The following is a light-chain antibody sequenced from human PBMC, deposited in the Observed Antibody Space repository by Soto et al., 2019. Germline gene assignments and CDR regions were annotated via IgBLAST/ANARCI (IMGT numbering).Light chain of an antibody. CDR3: QQSYNSPQT. CDR1: QSVSGY. J-gene: IGKJ1*01. CDR2: AAS. Sequence: DIQMTQSPSALSASVGDRVTITCRTSQSVSGYLNWYQQEPGKAPKLLIYAASSLQSGVPSRFSGSGSGTDFTLTISSLQPEDFATYSCQQSYNSPQTFGQGTKVDIK. V-gene: IGKV1-39*01.